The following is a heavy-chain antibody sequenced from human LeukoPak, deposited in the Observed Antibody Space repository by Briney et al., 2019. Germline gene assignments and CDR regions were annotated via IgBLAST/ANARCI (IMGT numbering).Heavy chain of an antibody. Sequence: SETLSLTCTVSGGSISSYYWSWIRQPAGKGLEWTGRIYSSGSTNYNPSLKSRVTMSVDTSKNQFSLKLSSVTAAGTAVYYCARGQYHLLYWYFDLWGRGTLVTVSS. D-gene: IGHD2-2*01. CDR1: GGSISSYY. CDR3: ARGQYHLLYWYFDL. CDR2: IYSSGST. J-gene: IGHJ2*01. V-gene: IGHV4-4*07.